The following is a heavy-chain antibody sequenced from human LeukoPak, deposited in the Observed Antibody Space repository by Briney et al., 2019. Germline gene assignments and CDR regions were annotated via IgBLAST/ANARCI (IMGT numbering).Heavy chain of an antibody. D-gene: IGHD3-22*01. J-gene: IGHJ4*02. V-gene: IGHV3-21*01. Sequence: GGSLRLSCAASGFTFSSYSMNWVRQAPGKGLEWVSSISSSSSYIYYADSVKGRFTISRDNAKNSLYLQMNSLRAEDTSVYYCARAGYYDSSGSIGPDYWGQGTLVTVSS. CDR1: GFTFSSYS. CDR2: ISSSSSYI. CDR3: ARAGYYDSSGSIGPDY.